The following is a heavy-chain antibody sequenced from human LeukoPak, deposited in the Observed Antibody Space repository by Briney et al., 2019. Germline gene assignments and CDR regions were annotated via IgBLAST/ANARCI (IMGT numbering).Heavy chain of an antibody. Sequence: PSETLSLTCTVSGGSISSYYWSWIRQPPGKGLEWIGYIYYSGSTTYNPSLKSRVTISVDTSKNQFSLKLSSVTAADTAVYYCARSGYYGRESDYWGQGTLVTVSS. J-gene: IGHJ4*02. V-gene: IGHV4-59*01. D-gene: IGHD3-3*01. CDR2: IYYSGST. CDR1: GGSISSYY. CDR3: ARSGYYGRESDY.